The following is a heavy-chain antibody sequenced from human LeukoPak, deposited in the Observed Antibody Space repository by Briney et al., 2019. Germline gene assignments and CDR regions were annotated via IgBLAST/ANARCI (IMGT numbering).Heavy chain of an antibody. J-gene: IGHJ4*02. CDR3: ARDHITMIVPCYFDY. CDR2: IKQDGSEK. Sequence: GGSLRLSCAASGFTFSSYWMSWVRQAPGKGLEWVANIKQDGSEKYYVDSVKGRFTISRDNAKNSLYLQMNSLRAEDTAVYYCARDHITMIVPCYFDYWGQGTLVTVSS. V-gene: IGHV3-7*01. CDR1: GFTFSSYW. D-gene: IGHD3-22*01.